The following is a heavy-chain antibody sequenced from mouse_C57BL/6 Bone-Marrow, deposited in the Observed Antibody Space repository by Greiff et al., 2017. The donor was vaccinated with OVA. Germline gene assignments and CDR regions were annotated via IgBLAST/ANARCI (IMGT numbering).Heavy chain of an antibody. CDR1: GYTFTSYW. V-gene: IGHV1-69*01. J-gene: IGHJ3*01. CDR2: IDPSDSYT. Sequence: LVESGAELVMPGASVKLSCKASGYTFTSYWMHWVKQRPGQGLEWIGEIDPSDSYTNYNQKFKGKSTLTVDKSSSTAYMQLSSLTSEDSAVYYGARGGGNYFTSWFAYWGQGTLVTVSA. D-gene: IGHD2-1*01. CDR3: ARGGGNYFTSWFAY.